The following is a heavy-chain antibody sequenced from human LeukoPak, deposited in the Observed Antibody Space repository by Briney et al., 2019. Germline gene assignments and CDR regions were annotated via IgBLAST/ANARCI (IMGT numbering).Heavy chain of an antibody. J-gene: IGHJ4*02. CDR3: AKTPASDFWGPFDY. D-gene: IGHD7-27*01. CDR2: ISGGGDDT. Sequence: PGGSLRLSCAASGLTFSSHAMNWVRQAPGRGLEWVSYISGGGDDTHYADSVRGRLTVSRDNSKNTLFLLMSSLKDEDTAFYYCAKTPASDFWGPFDYWGQGTLVSVSS. CDR1: GLTFSSHA. V-gene: IGHV3-23*01.